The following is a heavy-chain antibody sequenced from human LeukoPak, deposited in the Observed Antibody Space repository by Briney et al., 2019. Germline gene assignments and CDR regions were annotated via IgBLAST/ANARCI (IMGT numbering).Heavy chain of an antibody. CDR3: ARDRPYFDN. CDR2: ISHDGSNK. Sequence: PGESLRLSCAASGFTFSSSSMHWVRQAPGKGLEWVAVISHDGSNKYYADSVKGRFTISRDNSKNTLFLQMNNLRPEDTAVYYCARDRPYFDNWGQGTLVTVSS. D-gene: IGHD6-6*01. CDR1: GFTFSSSS. V-gene: IGHV3-30*03. J-gene: IGHJ4*02.